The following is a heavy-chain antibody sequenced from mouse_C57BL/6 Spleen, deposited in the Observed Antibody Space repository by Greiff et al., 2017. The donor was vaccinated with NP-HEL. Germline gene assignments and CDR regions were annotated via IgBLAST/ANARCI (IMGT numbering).Heavy chain of an antibody. D-gene: IGHD2-1*01. CDR2: ISSGSSTI. Sequence: EVKLVESGGGLVKPGGSLKLSCAASGFTFSDYGMHWVRQAPEKGLEWVAYISSGSSTIYYADTVKGRFTISRDNAKNTLFLQMTSLRSENTAMYSCARRRNYDYFDYWGQGTTLTVSS. CDR3: ARRRNYDYFDY. CDR1: GFTFSDYG. J-gene: IGHJ2*01. V-gene: IGHV5-17*01.